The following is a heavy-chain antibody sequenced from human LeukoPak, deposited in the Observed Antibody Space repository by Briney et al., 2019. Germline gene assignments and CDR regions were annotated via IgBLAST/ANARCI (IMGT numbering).Heavy chain of an antibody. Sequence: SETLSLTCAVYGGSFNDYYWGWICQPPGKGLEWIGSIYDSGSTYYNPSLKSRVTISVDTSKNQFSLKLNSVTAADTAVYYCARHYGPWGQGTLVTVSS. CDR3: ARHYGP. CDR2: IYDSGST. J-gene: IGHJ5*02. V-gene: IGHV4-39*01. D-gene: IGHD3-10*01. CDR1: GGSFNDYY.